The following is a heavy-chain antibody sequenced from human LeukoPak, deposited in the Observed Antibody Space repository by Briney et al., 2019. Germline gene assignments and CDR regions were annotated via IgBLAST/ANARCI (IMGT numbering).Heavy chain of an antibody. CDR1: GYSFTAYY. CDR2: INPNSGGT. D-gene: IGHD6-13*01. J-gene: IGHJ5*01. Sequence: ASVKVSCKASGYSFTAYYMHWVRQAPGQGLEWMGWINPNSGGTNYAQKFQGRVTMTRDTSITTAYMEMSRLRSDDTALYYCARGLFRSWKWFDSWGQGTLVTVSS. V-gene: IGHV1-2*02. CDR3: ARGLFRSWKWFDS.